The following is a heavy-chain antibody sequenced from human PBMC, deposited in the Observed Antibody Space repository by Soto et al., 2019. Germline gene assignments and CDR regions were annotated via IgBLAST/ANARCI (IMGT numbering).Heavy chain of an antibody. Sequence: GASVKVSCKASGYSFTTYNIHWVRQAPGQGLEWMGVVNPSSGSTSYAQKFQGRVTMTRDTSTSAVYMELSSLRSEDAAVYYCARWAPDAFHVWGQGTLVTVS. CDR1: GYSFTTYN. CDR3: ARWAPDAFHV. V-gene: IGHV1-46*01. J-gene: IGHJ3*01. CDR2: VNPSSGST.